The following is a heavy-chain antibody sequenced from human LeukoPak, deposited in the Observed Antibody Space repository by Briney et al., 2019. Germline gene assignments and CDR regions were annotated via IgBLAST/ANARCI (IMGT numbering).Heavy chain of an antibody. CDR2: INTSGGST. CDR3: AKGHYYDSSGYSYYFDY. V-gene: IGHV3-23*01. CDR1: GFTFSNYA. J-gene: IGHJ4*02. Sequence: GGSLRLSCAASGFTFSNYAMNWVRQAPGKGLEWVSGINTSGGSTYYPDSVKGRFTISRDNSKNTLYLQMNSLRAEDTAVYYCAKGHYYDSSGYSYYFDYWGQGTLVTVSS. D-gene: IGHD3-22*01.